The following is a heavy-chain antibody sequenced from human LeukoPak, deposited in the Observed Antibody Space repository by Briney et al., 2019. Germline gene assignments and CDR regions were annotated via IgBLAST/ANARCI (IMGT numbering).Heavy chain of an antibody. CDR1: GFVFSNYW. Sequence: GGSLRLSCAASGFVFSNYWMSWVRQAPGKGLEWMANINYDGSEKYYVDSAKGRLTISRDNAKNSLYLQMNSLRVEDTAVYYCGKSEVTIPNSYWGQGTLVTVSS. D-gene: IGHD2-21*02. V-gene: IGHV3-7*01. J-gene: IGHJ4*02. CDR3: GKSEVTIPNSY. CDR2: INYDGSEK.